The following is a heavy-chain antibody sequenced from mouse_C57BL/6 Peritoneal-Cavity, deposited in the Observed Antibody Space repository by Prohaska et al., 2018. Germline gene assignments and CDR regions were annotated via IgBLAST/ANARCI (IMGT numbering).Heavy chain of an antibody. D-gene: IGHD2-2*01. Sequence: EVQLVESGGGLVKPGGSLKLSCAASGFTFSDYGMHWVRQAPEKGLDWVAYISSGISTIYYADTVKVRFTISRDNAKNTLFLQMTSLRSEDTAMYYCARVHGSAWFAYWGQGTLVTVSA. CDR1: GFTFSDYG. CDR2: ISSGISTI. J-gene: IGHJ3*01. V-gene: IGHV5-17*01. CDR3: ARVHGSAWFAY.